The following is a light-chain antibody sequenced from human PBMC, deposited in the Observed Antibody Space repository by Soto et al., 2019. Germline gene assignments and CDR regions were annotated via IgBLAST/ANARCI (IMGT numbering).Light chain of an antibody. V-gene: IGLV2-11*01. CDR3: CSYAGSYTFGV. CDR1: SSDVGGYNY. J-gene: IGLJ1*01. CDR2: DVS. Sequence: QSALTQLRSVSGSPGQSVTISCTGPSSDVGGYNYVSWYQQHPGKAPKLMIYDVSKRPSGVPDRFSGSKSGNTASLTISGLQAEDEADYYCCSYAGSYTFGVFGTGTKVTVL.